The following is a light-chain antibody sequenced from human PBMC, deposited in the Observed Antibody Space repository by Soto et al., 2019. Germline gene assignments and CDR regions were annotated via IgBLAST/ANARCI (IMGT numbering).Light chain of an antibody. CDR1: SSDVGGYNY. Sequence: QSALTQPRSVSGSPGQSVTISCTGTSSDVGGYNYVSWYQQHPGKAPKLMIYDVSKRPSGVPVRFSGSKSGNTASLTISGLQAEDEADYYCCSYAGSRYVFGTGTKLTVL. CDR2: DVS. V-gene: IGLV2-11*01. CDR3: CSYAGSRYV. J-gene: IGLJ1*01.